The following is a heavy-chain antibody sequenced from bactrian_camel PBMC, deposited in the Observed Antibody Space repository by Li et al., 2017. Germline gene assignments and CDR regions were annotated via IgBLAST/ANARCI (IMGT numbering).Heavy chain of an antibody. V-gene: IGHV3S55*01. D-gene: IGHD6*01. CDR2: IESGGST. CDR3: AVEIDLLSFSRRRVCPEGRIGY. Sequence: LVESGGGSVQAGGSLRLSCAASGATFSSYFMGWFRQAPGKEREGVAAIESGGSTTYADSVKGRFNISRDGAKNSLSMQMDSLQPEDTAMYYCAVEIDLLSFSRRRVCPEGRIGYKGQGTQVTVS. CDR1: GATFSSYF. J-gene: IGHJ6*01.